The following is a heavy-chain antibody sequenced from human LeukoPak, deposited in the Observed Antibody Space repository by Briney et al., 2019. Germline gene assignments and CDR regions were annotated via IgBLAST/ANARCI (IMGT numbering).Heavy chain of an antibody. CDR2: IYYSGGT. CDR3: ARAPGRYEPLGYVDY. J-gene: IGHJ4*02. V-gene: IGHV4-61*01. D-gene: IGHD1-26*01. Sequence: PSETLSLTCTVSGGSVSSGSYYWSWIRQPLGKGLEWIGYIYYSGGTNYNPSLKSRVTISVDTSKNQFSLKLSSVTAADTAVYYCARAPGRYEPLGYVDYWGQGTLVTVSS. CDR1: GGSVSSGSYY.